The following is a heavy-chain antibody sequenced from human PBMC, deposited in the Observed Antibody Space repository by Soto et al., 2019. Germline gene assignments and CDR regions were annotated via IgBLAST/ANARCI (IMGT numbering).Heavy chain of an antibody. V-gene: IGHV4-4*07. J-gene: IGHJ5*02. Sequence: SETLSLTCTVSGASISGFYWSWIRKSAGKGLEWIGRIYATGTTDYNPSLKSRVMMSVDTSNNQCSLKLRSVTAADTAVYYCAGMPYTSGLRFDPWGPGTLVTVSS. CDR1: GASISGFY. CDR3: AGMPYTSGLRFDP. D-gene: IGHD6-19*01. CDR2: IYATGTT.